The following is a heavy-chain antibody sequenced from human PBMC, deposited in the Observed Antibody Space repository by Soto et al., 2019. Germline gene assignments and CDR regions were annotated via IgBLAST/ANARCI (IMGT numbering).Heavy chain of an antibody. CDR3: AALRSYDSSDYSGFHYGMDV. CDR2: LSWKGVTI. Sequence: EVQLVESGGDLVQPVRSLRLSCAASGFTFDDYAMHWVRQVPGKGLQWVSGLSWKGVTIGYAASVKGRFTISRDNAKKSLYLQKHGLRPDDTDLSYCAALRSYDSSDYSGFHYGMDVWGLVTTVTVS. V-gene: IGHV3-9*01. D-gene: IGHD3-22*01. CDR1: GFTFDDYA. J-gene: IGHJ6*02.